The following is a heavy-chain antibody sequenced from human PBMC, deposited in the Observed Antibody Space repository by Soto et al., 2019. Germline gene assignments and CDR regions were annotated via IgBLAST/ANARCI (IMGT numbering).Heavy chain of an antibody. CDR1: GGSISSGGYY. CDR3: ARGYGSGNYPPDY. Sequence: SETLSLTCTVSGGSISSGGYYWTWIRQHPGIGLEWIGYIYHSGTTYFNPSLRSRVTISIDTPENQFSLKLSSVTAADTAVYYCARGYGSGNYPPDYWGQGARVTVSS. CDR2: IYHSGTT. J-gene: IGHJ4*02. D-gene: IGHD3-10*01. V-gene: IGHV4-31*03.